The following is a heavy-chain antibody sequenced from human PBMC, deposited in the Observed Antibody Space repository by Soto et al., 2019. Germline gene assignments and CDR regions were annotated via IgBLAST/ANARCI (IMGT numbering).Heavy chain of an antibody. V-gene: IGHV5-51*01. Sequence: VESLKISCSGSGYSFTSYWIGWVRQMPWKGLEWMGIIYPGDSDTRYSPSFQGQVTISADKSISTAYLQWSSLKASDTAMYYCARCSPYYYDSSGYYNSYYYYYGMDVWGQGTTVTVSS. CDR2: IYPGDSDT. CDR1: GYSFTSYW. CDR3: ARCSPYYYDSSGYYNSYYYYYGMDV. J-gene: IGHJ6*02. D-gene: IGHD3-22*01.